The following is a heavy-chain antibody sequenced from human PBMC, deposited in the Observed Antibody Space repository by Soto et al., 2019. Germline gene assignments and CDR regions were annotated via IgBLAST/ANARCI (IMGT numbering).Heavy chain of an antibody. CDR1: GFSLSSYW. CDR2: INGDGDYT. D-gene: IGHD2-15*01. CDR3: PREPWGYSSDF. J-gene: IGHJ4*02. V-gene: IGHV3-74*01. Sequence: PGGALRLSCAASGFSLSSYWMHWLRQVPGNRLLSVSRINGDGDYTNPAASVKGLFTISSYNSKNTLYLQMNSLSAQSTAVYYCPREPWGYSSDFWGQGTLVTVSS.